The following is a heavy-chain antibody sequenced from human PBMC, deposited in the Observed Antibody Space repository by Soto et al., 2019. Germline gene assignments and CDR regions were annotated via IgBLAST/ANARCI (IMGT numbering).Heavy chain of an antibody. D-gene: IGHD6-6*01. CDR1: GYSFTSYW. CDR2: IDPSDSYT. V-gene: IGHV5-10-1*01. J-gene: IGHJ6*02. CDR3: ARRIDSSSSGWGYYYGMDV. Sequence: ESLKISCTGSGYSFTSYWISWVRQMPGKGLEWMGRIDPSDSYTNYSPSFQGHVTISADKSISTAYLQWSSLKASDTAMYYCARRIDSSSSGWGYYYGMDVWGQGNTVTV.